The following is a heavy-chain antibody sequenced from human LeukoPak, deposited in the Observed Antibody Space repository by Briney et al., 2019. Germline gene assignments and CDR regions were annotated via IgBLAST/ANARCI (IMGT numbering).Heavy chain of an antibody. D-gene: IGHD3-22*01. V-gene: IGHV3-15*01. J-gene: IGHJ6*02. CDR2: IKDKTDGGTT. CDR1: GFTFSSYA. Sequence: GGSLRLSCAASGFTFSSYAMSWVRQAPGKGLEWVGRIKDKTDGGTTDYAAPVKGRFTVSRDDSKNTLYLQMNSLKAEDTAVYYCTTSWLGFYSASRVRYYGLDVWGQGTTVTVSS. CDR3: TTSWLGFYSASRVRYYGLDV.